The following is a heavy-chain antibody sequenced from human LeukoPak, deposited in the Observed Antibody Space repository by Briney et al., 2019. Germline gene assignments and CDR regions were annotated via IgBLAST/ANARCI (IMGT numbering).Heavy chain of an antibody. D-gene: IGHD6-19*01. CDR2: IYTSGST. J-gene: IGHJ4*02. CDR1: GGSISTHY. V-gene: IGHV4-4*07. Sequence: SETLSLTCTVSGGSISTHYWSWIRQPAGKGLEWIGRIYTSGSTNYNPSLKSRVTMSIDTSKNQFSLKLASVTAADTAVYYCARIYSRGWSLDYWGQGALVTVSS. CDR3: ARIYSRGWSLDY.